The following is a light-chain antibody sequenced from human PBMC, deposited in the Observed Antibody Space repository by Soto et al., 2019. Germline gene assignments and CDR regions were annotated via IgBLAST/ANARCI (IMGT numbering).Light chain of an antibody. Sequence: QSVLTQPPSASGTPGQRVTISCSGSSSNIGSNYVHWYQQLPATAPNLLINSKYQRPAGVHDRFSGSQSDTSASPAISRLRSEDEADYFCEAWDGSLSGRFVFGTGTKVTVL. CDR3: EAWDGSLSGRFV. J-gene: IGLJ1*01. V-gene: IGLV1-47*02. CDR2: SKY. CDR1: SSNIGSNY.